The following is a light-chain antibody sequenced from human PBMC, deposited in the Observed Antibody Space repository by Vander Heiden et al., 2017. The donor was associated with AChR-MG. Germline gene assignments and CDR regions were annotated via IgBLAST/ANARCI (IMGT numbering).Light chain of an antibody. J-gene: IGLJ1*01. CDR1: YSNIGSNY. CDR2: RDN. V-gene: IGLV1-47*01. Sequence: QSVLTQPPSASGTPGQGATISCSGRYSNIGSNYVSWYQHLPGTATKLLIYRDNQRPSGVPDRFSGSKSGSSASLAISGLRSEDEADYYCAAWDDNLRGYVFGTGTEVTVL. CDR3: AAWDDNLRGYV.